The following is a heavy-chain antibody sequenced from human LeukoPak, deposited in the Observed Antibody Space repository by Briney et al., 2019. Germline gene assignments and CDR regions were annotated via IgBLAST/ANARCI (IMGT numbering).Heavy chain of an antibody. CDR1: GFTFSTYW. Sequence: GGSLRLSCAASGFTFSTYWMNWFRQTPGKGLEWVAKIKADGGEKDHVASVKGRFTISRDNAKNSLYLQMNSLRAEDTAVYYCAELGITMIGGVWGKGTTVTISS. V-gene: IGHV3-7*01. CDR2: IKADGGEK. CDR3: AELGITMIGGV. J-gene: IGHJ6*04. D-gene: IGHD3-10*02.